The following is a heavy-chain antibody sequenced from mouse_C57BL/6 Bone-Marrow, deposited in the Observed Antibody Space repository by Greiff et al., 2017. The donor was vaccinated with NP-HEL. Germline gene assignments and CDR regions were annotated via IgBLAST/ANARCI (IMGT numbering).Heavy chain of an antibody. CDR1: GFTFSSYG. J-gene: IGHJ3*01. V-gene: IGHV5-6*01. Sequence: EVQLVESGGDLVKPGGSLKLSCAASGFTFSSYGMSWVRQTPDKRLEWVATISSGGSYTYYPDSVKGRFTISRDKAKNTLYLQMSSLKSEDTAMYYCARGSWFAYWGQGTLVTVSA. CDR3: ARGSWFAY. CDR2: ISSGGSYT.